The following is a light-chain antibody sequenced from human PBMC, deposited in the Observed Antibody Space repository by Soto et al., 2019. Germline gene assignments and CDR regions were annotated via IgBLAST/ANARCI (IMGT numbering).Light chain of an antibody. V-gene: IGKV3-20*01. CDR3: QQYGTSLVT. Sequence: EIVLTQSPVTLSSSPGERATLSCRASQTLSGNSLAWYQQKPGQAPRLLIYDVSSRATGIPDRFSGGGSGTDFTLTISRLEPEDFAVYYCQQYGTSLVTFAQGTKLEIK. CDR1: QTLSGNS. CDR2: DVS. J-gene: IGKJ2*01.